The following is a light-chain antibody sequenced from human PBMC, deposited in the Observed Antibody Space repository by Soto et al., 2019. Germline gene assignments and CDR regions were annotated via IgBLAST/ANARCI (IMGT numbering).Light chain of an antibody. Sequence: QSALTQPASVSGSPGQSITISCAGSNSDVGAYNYVSWYQQHPGKAPKLIIFDVSNRPSGVSDRFSASKSGNTASLTISGLQAEDEADYYCSLFTTSTTLVFGGGTKLTVL. CDR3: SLFTTSTTLV. CDR2: DVS. J-gene: IGLJ3*02. V-gene: IGLV2-14*03. CDR1: NSDVGAYNY.